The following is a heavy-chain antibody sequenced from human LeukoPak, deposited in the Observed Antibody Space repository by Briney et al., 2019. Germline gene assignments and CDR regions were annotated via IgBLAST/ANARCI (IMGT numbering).Heavy chain of an antibody. J-gene: IGHJ4*02. CDR2: IWHDGSYK. D-gene: IGHD6-19*01. CDR3: ASGDYSSGWHLDY. Sequence: GSLRLSCTTSAFPFSSYGMHWVRQAPGKGLEWVAVIWHDGSYKYYADSVKGRFTISRDNSKDTLYLQMNSLKDEDTAVYYCASGDYSSGWHLDYWGQGTLVTVSS. CDR1: AFPFSSYG. V-gene: IGHV3-33*01.